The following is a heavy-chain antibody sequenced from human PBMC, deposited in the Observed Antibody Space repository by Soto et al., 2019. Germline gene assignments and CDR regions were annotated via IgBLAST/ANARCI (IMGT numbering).Heavy chain of an antibody. Sequence: ASVKVSCKASGYTFTSYYMHCVLQSPLQWLEWMGIINPSGGSTSYAQKFQGRVTMTRDTSTSTVYMELSSLRSEDTAVYYCAREYSSSSRTYGMDVWGQGTTVTVSS. CDR1: GYTFTSYY. CDR3: AREYSSSSRTYGMDV. V-gene: IGHV1-46*01. J-gene: IGHJ6*02. D-gene: IGHD6-6*01. CDR2: INPSGGST.